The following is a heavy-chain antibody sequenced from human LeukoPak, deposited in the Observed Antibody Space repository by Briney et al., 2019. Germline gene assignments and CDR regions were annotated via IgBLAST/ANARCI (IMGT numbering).Heavy chain of an antibody. V-gene: IGHV1-69*05. J-gene: IGHJ4*02. CDR1: GGTFSSYA. D-gene: IGHD3-10*01. CDR2: IIPIFGTA. CDR3: ARGMVRGVVITYFDY. Sequence: GASVKVSCKASGGTFSSYAISWVRQAPGQGLEWMGGIIPIFGTANYAQKFQGRVTITTDESTSTAYMELSRLRSDDTAVYYRARGMVRGVVITYFDYWGQGTLVTVSS.